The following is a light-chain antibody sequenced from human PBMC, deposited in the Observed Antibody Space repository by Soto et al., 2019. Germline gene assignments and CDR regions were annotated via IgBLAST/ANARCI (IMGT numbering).Light chain of an antibody. CDR1: QSISSY. Sequence: EIVLTQSPGTLSLSPEESATLACRPSQSISSYLAWYQQKPGQAPRLLIYGAFTRATGIPDRFSGRGSGTDFTLTINRVAPEDFAVYYCQQYVSLPITFGQGTRLDIK. V-gene: IGKV3-20*01. CDR3: QQYVSLPIT. CDR2: GAF. J-gene: IGKJ5*01.